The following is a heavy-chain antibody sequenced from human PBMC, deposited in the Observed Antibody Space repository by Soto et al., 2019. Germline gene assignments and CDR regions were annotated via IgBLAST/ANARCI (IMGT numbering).Heavy chain of an antibody. D-gene: IGHD1-26*01. CDR1: GFTFSSYG. Sequence: GSLRLSCAAFGFTFSSYGMHWVRQAPGKGLEWVAVIWYDGSNKYYADSVKGRFAVSRDNSKSTLYLQMNSLRDEDTAVYYCAKVPTGEMGTVFQAFDIWGQGTMVTVSS. CDR3: AKVPTGEMGTVFQAFDI. CDR2: IWYDGSNK. V-gene: IGHV3-33*06. J-gene: IGHJ3*02.